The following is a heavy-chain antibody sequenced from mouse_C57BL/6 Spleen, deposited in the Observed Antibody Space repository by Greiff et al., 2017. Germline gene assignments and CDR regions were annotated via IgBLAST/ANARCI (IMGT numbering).Heavy chain of an antibody. CDR2: ISGGGGNT. D-gene: IGHD2-5*01. V-gene: IGHV5-9*01. Sequence: EVQVVESGGGLVKPGGSLKLSCAASGFTFSSYTMSWVRQTPEKRLEWVATISGGGGNTYYPDSVKGRFTISRDNAKNTLYLQMSRRWSEDTALYYCASWDYSNYDAMDYWGQGTSVTVSS. CDR3: ASWDYSNYDAMDY. J-gene: IGHJ4*01. CDR1: GFTFSSYT.